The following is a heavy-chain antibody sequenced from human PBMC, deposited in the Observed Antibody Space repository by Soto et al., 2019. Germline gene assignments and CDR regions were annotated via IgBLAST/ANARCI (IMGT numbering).Heavy chain of an antibody. Sequence: QVQLQESGPGLVKPSETLSLTCTVSGGSISSYYWSWIRQPPGKGLEWIGYIYYSGSTNYNPSLKSRVTISVDTSKNPFSLKLSSVSAADTAVYYCARHYGVAGLNWFDPWGQGTLVTVSS. CDR3: ARHYGVAGLNWFDP. CDR1: GGSISSYY. V-gene: IGHV4-59*08. J-gene: IGHJ5*02. D-gene: IGHD6-19*01. CDR2: IYYSGST.